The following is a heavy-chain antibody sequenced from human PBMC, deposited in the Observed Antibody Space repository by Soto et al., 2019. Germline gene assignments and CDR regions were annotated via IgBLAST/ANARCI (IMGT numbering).Heavy chain of an antibody. Sequence: EVQLLESGGGLVQPGGSLRLSCAASGFTFSTYAMSWVRQAPGRGLEWVSSIGGGDDDRYYADSVKGRFTISRDNSKNTVFLEMTSLSAEDTARYYCAKDRQSYNSVWDPFGFWGQGTVVIVSS. V-gene: IGHV3-23*01. CDR1: GFTFSTYA. CDR2: IGGGDDDR. J-gene: IGHJ3*01. CDR3: AKDRQSYNSVWDPFGF. D-gene: IGHD1-1*01.